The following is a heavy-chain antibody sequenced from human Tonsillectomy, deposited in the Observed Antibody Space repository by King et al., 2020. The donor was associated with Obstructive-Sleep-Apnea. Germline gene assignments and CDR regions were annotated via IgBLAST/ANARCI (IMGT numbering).Heavy chain of an antibody. J-gene: IGHJ4*02. CDR2: IYYSGST. V-gene: IGHV4-59*01. Sequence: QLQESGPGLVKPSETLSLTCTVSGGSISSFYWGWIRQPPGKGLEWIGYIYYSGSTFYNSSLKSRVTISIDTSRDQFSLKLSSVTAADTAVYYCARVGYYGSGNNDPVWGQGTLVIVSS. CDR1: GGSISSFY. CDR3: ARVGYYGSGNNDPV. D-gene: IGHD3-10*01.